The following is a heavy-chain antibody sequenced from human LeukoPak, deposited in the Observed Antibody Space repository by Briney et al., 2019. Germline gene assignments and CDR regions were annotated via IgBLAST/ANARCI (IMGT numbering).Heavy chain of an antibody. J-gene: IGHJ4*02. CDR1: GGSFSGYY. Sequence: SETLSLTCAVYGGSFSGYYWSWIRQPPGKGLEWIGEINHSGSTNYNPSLKSRVTKSVDTSKNQFSLKLSSVTAADTAVYYCARDLAAAGYFDYWGQGTLVTVSS. CDR2: INHSGST. D-gene: IGHD6-13*01. CDR3: ARDLAAAGYFDY. V-gene: IGHV4-34*01.